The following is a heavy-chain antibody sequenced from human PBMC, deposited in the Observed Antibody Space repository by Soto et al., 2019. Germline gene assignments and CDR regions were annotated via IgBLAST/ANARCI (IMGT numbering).Heavy chain of an antibody. CDR3: ARDGVVGATNYYYYGMDV. CDR2: ISYDGSNK. CDR1: GFTFSSYA. Sequence: GGSLRLSCAASGFTFSSYAMHWVRQAPGKGLEWVAVISYDGSNKYYADSVKGRFTISRDNSKNTLYLQMNSLRAEDTAVYYCARDGVVGATNYYYYGMDVWGQGTTVTVSS. D-gene: IGHD1-26*01. J-gene: IGHJ6*02. V-gene: IGHV3-30*04.